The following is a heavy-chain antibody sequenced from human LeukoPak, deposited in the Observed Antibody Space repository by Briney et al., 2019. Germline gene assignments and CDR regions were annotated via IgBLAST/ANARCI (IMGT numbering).Heavy chain of an antibody. D-gene: IGHD3-22*01. V-gene: IGHV4-38-2*02. CDR2: IYHNGNT. CDR3: ASYKTYYDSSGNPFDY. J-gene: IGHJ4*02. CDR1: GSSINGVYS. Sequence: PSETLSLTCTVFGSSINGVYSWGWIRPPPGKGLEWIGSIYHNGNTYYNSSLKSRVTISVHTSENQFSLKLSSVTAADTAVYYCASYKTYYDSSGNPFDYWGQGTLVTVSS.